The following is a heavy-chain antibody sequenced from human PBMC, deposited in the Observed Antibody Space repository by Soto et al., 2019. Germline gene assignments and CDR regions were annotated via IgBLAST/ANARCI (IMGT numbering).Heavy chain of an antibody. CDR1: GFTVSSNY. V-gene: IGHV3-53*01. CDR3: AITFDSSGFDY. Sequence: GGSLRLSCAASGFTVSSNYMSWVRQAPGKGLEWVSVIYSGGSTYYADSVKGRFTISRDNSKNTLYLQMNSLRAEDTAVYYCAITFDSSGFDYWGQGTLVTVSS. CDR2: IYSGGST. D-gene: IGHD6-19*01. J-gene: IGHJ4*02.